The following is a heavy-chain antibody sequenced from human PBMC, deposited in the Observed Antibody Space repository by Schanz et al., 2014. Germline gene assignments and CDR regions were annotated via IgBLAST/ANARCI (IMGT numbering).Heavy chain of an antibody. CDR1: TFTFSSDW. Sequence: VQLVESGGGVVQPGRSLRLSCAASTFTFSSDWMSWVRQAPGKGLEWVSTIGTSGGTNYAESVKGRFTISRDNSKNTLYLQMNSLRAEDTAVYYCANNWNLDYWGQGTLVTVSS. V-gene: IGHV3-23*04. CDR3: ANNWNLDY. J-gene: IGHJ4*02. CDR2: IGTSGGT. D-gene: IGHD1-20*01.